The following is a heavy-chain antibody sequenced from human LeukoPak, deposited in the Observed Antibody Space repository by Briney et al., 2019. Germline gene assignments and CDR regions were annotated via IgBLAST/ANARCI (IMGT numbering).Heavy chain of an antibody. CDR1: GFTFSSYG. CDR2: IRYDGSNK. V-gene: IGHV3-30*02. Sequence: PGGSLRLSCAASGFTFSSYGMHWVRQAPGKGLEWVAFIRYDGSNKYYADSVKGRFTISRDNSKNTLYLQMNSLRAEDTAVYYCARERRNWNLPLSYYYMDVWGKGTTVTVSS. CDR3: ARERRNWNLPLSYYYMDV. D-gene: IGHD1-1*01. J-gene: IGHJ6*03.